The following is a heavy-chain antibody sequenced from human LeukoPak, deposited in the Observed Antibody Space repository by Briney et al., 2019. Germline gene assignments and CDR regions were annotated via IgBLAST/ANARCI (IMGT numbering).Heavy chain of an antibody. J-gene: IGHJ4*02. CDR2: ISYDGSNK. D-gene: IGHD6-13*01. Sequence: GGSLRPSCAASGFTFSSYGMHWVRQAPGKGLEWVAVISYDGSNKYYADSVKGRFTISRDNSKNTLYLQMNSLRAEDTAVYYCAKDGTAAGTVRFDYWGQGTLVTVSS. CDR3: AKDGTAAGTVRFDY. CDR1: GFTFSSYG. V-gene: IGHV3-30*18.